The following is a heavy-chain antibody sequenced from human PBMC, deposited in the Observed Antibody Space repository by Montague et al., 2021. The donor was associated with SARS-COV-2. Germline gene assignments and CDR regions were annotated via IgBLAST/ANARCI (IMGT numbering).Heavy chain of an antibody. V-gene: IGHV4-39*01. CDR2: VYESGRT. J-gene: IGHJ4*02. CDR3: GRFGGVSWGADGTGPSDY. D-gene: IGHD6-13*01. CDR1: GGSISSSIYY. Sequence: SETLSLTCTVSGGSISSSIYYWGWIRQPPGKGLEWIGSVYESGRTYYNPSLKSRVTISVDTSQNRFSLKLRSVTAADTAVYYCGRFGGVSWGADGTGPSDYWGQGTLVTVSS.